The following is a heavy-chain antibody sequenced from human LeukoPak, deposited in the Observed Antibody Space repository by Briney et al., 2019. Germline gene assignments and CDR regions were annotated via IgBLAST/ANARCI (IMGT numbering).Heavy chain of an antibody. CDR2: IYYSGST. CDR1: GGSISSSSYY. CDR3: ARDPMEGYIAAAADY. D-gene: IGHD6-13*01. V-gene: IGHV4-39*07. Sequence: SETLSLTCTVPGGSISSSSYYWGWIRQPPGRGLEWIGSIYYSGSTYYNPSLKSRVTISVDTSKNQFSLKLSSVTAADTAVYYCARDPMEGYIAAAADYWGQGTLVTVSS. J-gene: IGHJ4*02.